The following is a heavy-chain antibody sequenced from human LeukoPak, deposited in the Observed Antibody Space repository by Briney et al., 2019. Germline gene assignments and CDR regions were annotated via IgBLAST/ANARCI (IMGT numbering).Heavy chain of an antibody. CDR1: GGSISSGGYY. CDR3: AGIAAAGDFDY. J-gene: IGHJ4*02. D-gene: IGHD6-13*01. Sequence: PSETLSLTCTVSGGSISSGGYYWSWIRQPPGKGLEWIGYIYHSGSTYYNLSLKSRVTISVDRSKNQFSLKLSSVTAADTAVYYCAGIAAAGDFDYWGQGTLVTVSS. CDR2: IYHSGST. V-gene: IGHV4-30-2*01.